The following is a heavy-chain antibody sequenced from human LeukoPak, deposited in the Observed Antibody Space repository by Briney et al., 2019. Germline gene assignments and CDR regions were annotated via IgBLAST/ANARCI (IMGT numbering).Heavy chain of an antibody. V-gene: IGHV3-53*04. CDR1: GFTVSNNC. Sequence: PGGSLRLSCAASGFTVSNNCMTWVRQAPGKGLEWVSTIYSGGTTYYADSVMGRFTISRHNSRHTLYLQMNSLRAEDTAVYYCARVDTVMAYYFDLWGQGTLVTVSS. CDR2: IYSGGTT. D-gene: IGHD5-18*01. J-gene: IGHJ4*02. CDR3: ARVDTVMAYYFDL.